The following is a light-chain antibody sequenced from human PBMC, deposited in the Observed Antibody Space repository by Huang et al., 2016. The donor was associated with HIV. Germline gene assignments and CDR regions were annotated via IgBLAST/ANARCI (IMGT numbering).Light chain of an antibody. Sequence: EVVLTQSPGTLSLSPVERATLSCRASQSITSNYLAWYQQKPGQAPRLLSYGVSTRATAIPDRFSGSGSGTDFTLTISRLEAEDAAVYYCHQYDISPRTFGQGTKVEIK. CDR2: GVS. CDR3: HQYDISPRT. J-gene: IGKJ1*01. V-gene: IGKV3-20*01. CDR1: QSITSNY.